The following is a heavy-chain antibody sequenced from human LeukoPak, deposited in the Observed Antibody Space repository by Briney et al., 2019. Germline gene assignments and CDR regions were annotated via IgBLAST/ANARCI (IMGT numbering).Heavy chain of an antibody. CDR3: AREEVSFAANGF. CDR2: INSDGSST. V-gene: IGHV3-74*01. Sequence: PGGSLRLSCSASGFTFSSYWMHWVRQAPGKGLVWVSRINSDGSSTTYADSVKGRFTISRDNAKNTLYLQMNSLRAEDTAVYYCAREEVSFAANGFWDQGNGVTVSS. CDR1: GFTFSSYW. J-gene: IGHJ1*01. D-gene: IGHD3-3*01.